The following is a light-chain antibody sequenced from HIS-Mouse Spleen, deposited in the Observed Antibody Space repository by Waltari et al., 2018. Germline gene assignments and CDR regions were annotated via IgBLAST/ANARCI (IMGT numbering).Light chain of an antibody. V-gene: IGLV1-40*01. CDR3: QSYDSSLSGYV. CDR2: GNS. CDR1: SPNIGAGSD. Sequence: QSVLTQPPSVSGAPGQRVPISCTWSSPNIGAGSDVHWYPQLPGTAPKLLIYGNSNRPSGVPDRFSGSKSGTSASLAITGLQAEDEADYYCQSYDSSLSGYVFGTGTKVTVL. J-gene: IGLJ1*01.